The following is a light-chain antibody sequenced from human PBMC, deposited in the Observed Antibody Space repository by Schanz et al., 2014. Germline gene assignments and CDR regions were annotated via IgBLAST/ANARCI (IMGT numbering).Light chain of an antibody. V-gene: IGLV2-14*03. CDR2: DVS. J-gene: IGLJ2*01. Sequence: QSALTQPRSVSGSPGQSITISCTGTSSDVGGYNYVSWYQQYPGKAPKLMIYDVSNRPSGVSNRFSGSKSGNTASLTVSGLQAEDEADYYCSSYTTGSTLVFGGGTKLTVL. CDR1: SSDVGGYNY. CDR3: SSYTTGSTLV.